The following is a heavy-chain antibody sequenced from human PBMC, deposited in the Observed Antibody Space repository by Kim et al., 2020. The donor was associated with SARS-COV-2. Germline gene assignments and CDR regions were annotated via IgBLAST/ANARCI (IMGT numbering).Heavy chain of an antibody. D-gene: IGHD2-15*01. J-gene: IGHJ6*02. CDR3: ASGGVVVAAREYYYYGMDV. V-gene: IGHV1-69*13. CDR2: IIPIFGTA. CDR1: GGTFSSYA. Sequence: SVKVSCKASGGTFSSYAISWVRQAPGQGLEWMGGIIPIFGTANYAQKFQGRVTITADESTSTAYMELSSLRSEDTAVYYCASGGVVVAAREYYYYGMDVWGQGTTVTVSS.